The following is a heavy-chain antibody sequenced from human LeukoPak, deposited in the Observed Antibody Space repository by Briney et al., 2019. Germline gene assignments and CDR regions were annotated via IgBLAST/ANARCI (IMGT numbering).Heavy chain of an antibody. CDR3: ARGTYYGSDYDY. V-gene: IGHV3-53*01. D-gene: IGHD3-10*01. J-gene: IGHJ4*02. Sequence: PGGSLRLSCAASGFTVSSKFMGWVRQPPGKGLDWVSIIYSGGGTYYADSVKGRFTISRDNSKNILYLQMSSLRVEDTAVYYCARGTYYGSDYDYWGQGTLVTVSS. CDR2: IYSGGGT. CDR1: GFTVSSKF.